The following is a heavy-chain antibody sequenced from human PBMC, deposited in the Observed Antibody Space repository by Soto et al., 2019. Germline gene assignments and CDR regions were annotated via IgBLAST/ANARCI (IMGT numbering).Heavy chain of an antibody. CDR3: ARDIVVVPAAMGWFDP. CDR2: ISSSSSYI. J-gene: IGHJ5*02. V-gene: IGHV3-21*01. CDR1: GFTFSSYS. D-gene: IGHD2-2*01. Sequence: GGSLRLSCAASGFTFSSYSMNWVRQAPGKGLEWVSSISSSSSYIYYADSVKGRFTISRDKAKNSLYLQMNSLIAEDTAVYYCARDIVVVPAAMGWFDPWGQGTLVTVSS.